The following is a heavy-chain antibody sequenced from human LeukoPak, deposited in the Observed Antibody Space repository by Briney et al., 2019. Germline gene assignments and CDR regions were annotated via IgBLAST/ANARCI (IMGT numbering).Heavy chain of an antibody. CDR3: AEGRYYYESCAYARGWYMDV. Sequence: GGSLRLSCAASGFTFDDYAKHWVRQAPGKGLEWVSGISWNSGSIGYADSVKGRFTISRDNAKNSLYLQMNSLRAEDRALYYCAEGRYYYESCAYARGWYMDVWGKGTTVTVSS. D-gene: IGHD3-22*01. V-gene: IGHV3-9*01. CDR2: ISWNSGSI. CDR1: GFTFDDYA. J-gene: IGHJ6*03.